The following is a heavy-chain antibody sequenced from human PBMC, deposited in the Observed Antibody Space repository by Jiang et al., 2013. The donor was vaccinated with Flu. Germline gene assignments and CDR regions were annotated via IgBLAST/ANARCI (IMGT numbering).Heavy chain of an antibody. D-gene: IGHD3-3*01. J-gene: IGHJ4*02. CDR2: TYYRSKWYN. CDR1: GDSVSSNSAA. V-gene: IGHV6-1*01. Sequence: QTLSLTCAISGDSVSSNSAAWNWIRQSPSRGLEWLGRTYYRSKWYNDYAVSVKSRITINPDTSKNQFSLQLNSVTPEDTAVYYCARGIFWSGYYTPYYFDYWAREPWSRLL. CDR3: ARGIFWSGYYTPYYFDY.